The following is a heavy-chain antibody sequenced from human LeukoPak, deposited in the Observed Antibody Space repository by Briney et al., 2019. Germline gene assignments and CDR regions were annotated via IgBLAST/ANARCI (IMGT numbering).Heavy chain of an antibody. J-gene: IGHJ6*03. CDR2: ISAYNGNT. CDR3: AREGVPIQLWSPYYYMDV. Sequence: ASVKVSCKASGYTFTSYGISWVRQAPGQGLEWMGWISAYNGNTNYAQKLQGRVTMTTDTSTSTAYMELSSLRSEDTAVYYCAREGVPIQLWSPYYYMDVWGKGTTVTVSS. CDR1: GYTFTSYG. D-gene: IGHD5-18*01. V-gene: IGHV1-18*01.